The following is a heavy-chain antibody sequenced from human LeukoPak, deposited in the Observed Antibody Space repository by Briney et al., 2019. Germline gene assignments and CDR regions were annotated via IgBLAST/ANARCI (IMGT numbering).Heavy chain of an antibody. V-gene: IGHV4-34*01. CDR3: ATYYYTSGSYPLGYFDY. D-gene: IGHD3-10*01. Sequence: PSETLSLTCAVYGGSFSGYYWSWIRQPPGKGLEWIGEINHSGSTYYNPSLKSRVTISVDTSKNQFSLKLRSVTAADTAVYYCATYYYTSGSYPLGYFDYWGQGTLVTVSS. CDR2: INHSGST. J-gene: IGHJ4*02. CDR1: GGSFSGYY.